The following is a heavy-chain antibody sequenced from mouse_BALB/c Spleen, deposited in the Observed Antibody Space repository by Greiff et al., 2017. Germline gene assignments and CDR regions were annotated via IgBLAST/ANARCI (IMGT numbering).Heavy chain of an antibody. Sequence: DVMLVDSGGGLVQPGGSMKLSCVASGFTFSNYWMNWVRQSPEKGLEWVAEIRLKSNNYATHYAESVKGRFTISRDDSKSSVYLQMNNLRAEDTGIYYCTRDGYDEDWYFDVWGAGTTVTVSS. D-gene: IGHD2-2*01. CDR2: IRLKSNNYAT. CDR3: TRDGYDEDWYFDV. V-gene: IGHV6-6*02. CDR1: GFTFSNYW. J-gene: IGHJ1*01.